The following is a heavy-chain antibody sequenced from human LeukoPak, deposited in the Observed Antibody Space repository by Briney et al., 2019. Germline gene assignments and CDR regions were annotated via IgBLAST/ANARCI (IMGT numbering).Heavy chain of an antibody. D-gene: IGHD3-22*01. J-gene: IGHJ4*02. CDR1: GFTFRNHW. CDR2: LNSDGSST. V-gene: IGHV3-74*01. CDR3: AREYYYDSSGYYDY. Sequence: GGSLRLSCEASGFTFRNHWMHWVRQVPGKGLVWVSRLNSDGSSTSYADSVKGRFTISRDNAKNSLYLQMNSLRAEDTAVYYCAREYYYDSSGYYDYWGQGTLVTVSS.